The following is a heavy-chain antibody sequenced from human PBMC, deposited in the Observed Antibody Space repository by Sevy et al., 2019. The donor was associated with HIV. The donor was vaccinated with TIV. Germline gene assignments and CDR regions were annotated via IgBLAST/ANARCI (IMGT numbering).Heavy chain of an antibody. V-gene: IGHV3-30*04. CDR3: ARDNTSYGSRRFDN. J-gene: IGHJ4*02. D-gene: IGHD5-18*01. CDR2: IRHDGMNE. CDR1: GFTFSSYS. Sequence: GGSLRLSCAASGFTFSSYSMHWVRQAPGKGLEWVAIIRHDGMNEYYADSVKGRFNISRDNSKNTLSLQMNGLTAEDTAVYYGARDNTSYGSRRFDNWGQGTLVTVSS.